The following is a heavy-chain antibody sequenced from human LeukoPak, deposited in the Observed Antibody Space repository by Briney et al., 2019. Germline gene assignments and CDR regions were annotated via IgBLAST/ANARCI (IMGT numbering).Heavy chain of an antibody. CDR1: RFTFSTYG. J-gene: IGHJ4*02. CDR2: IRYDGSNK. CDR3: AKVDGYNVGY. V-gene: IGHV3-30*02. D-gene: IGHD5-24*01. Sequence: GGSLRPSCAASRFTFSTYGMHWVRQAPGKGLEWVAFIRYDGSNKYYADSVKGRFTISRDNSKNTLYLQMNSLRVEDTAVYYCAKVDGYNVGYWGQGTLVTVSS.